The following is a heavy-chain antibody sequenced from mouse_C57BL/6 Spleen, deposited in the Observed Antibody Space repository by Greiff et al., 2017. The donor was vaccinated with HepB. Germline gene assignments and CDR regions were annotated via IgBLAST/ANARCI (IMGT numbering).Heavy chain of an antibody. V-gene: IGHV6-3*01. CDR2: IRLKSDNYAT. CDR3: TGHSYFDY. Sequence: EVKLMESGGGLVQPGGSMKLSCVASGFTFSNYWMNWVRQSPEKGLEWVAQIRLKSDNYATHYAEAVKGRFTISRDDSKSSVYLQMNNLRAEDTGIYSCTGHSYFDYWGQVTTLTVSS. J-gene: IGHJ2*01. CDR1: GFTFSNYW.